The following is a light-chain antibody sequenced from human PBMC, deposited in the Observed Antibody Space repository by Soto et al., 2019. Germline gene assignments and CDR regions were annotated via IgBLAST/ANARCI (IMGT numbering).Light chain of an antibody. CDR3: SSYPSSSTL. J-gene: IGLJ1*01. Sequence: QSALTQPASVSGSPGQSITISCTGTSSDVGDYNYVSWYQQHPGKAPKLMLYDVSNRPSGISNRFSGSKSGNTASLTISGLQAEDEADYYCSSYPSSSTLFGTGTKLTVI. CDR1: SSDVGDYNY. V-gene: IGLV2-14*01. CDR2: DVS.